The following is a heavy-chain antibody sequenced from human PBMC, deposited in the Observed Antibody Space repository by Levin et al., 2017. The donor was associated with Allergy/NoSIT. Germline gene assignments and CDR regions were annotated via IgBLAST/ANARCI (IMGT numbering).Heavy chain of an antibody. D-gene: IGHD2-15*01. J-gene: IGHJ4*02. Sequence: SCAASGFTFSDYAMYWVRQAPGKGLEWVAVISYDESSKYYADSVKGRCTISRDNSKNTLYLQMNSLRPEDTAVYYCARDDCSGDTCYRSFDYWGQGTLVTVSS. CDR1: GFTFSDYA. CDR2: ISYDESSK. V-gene: IGHV3-30-3*01. CDR3: ARDDCSGDTCYRSFDY.